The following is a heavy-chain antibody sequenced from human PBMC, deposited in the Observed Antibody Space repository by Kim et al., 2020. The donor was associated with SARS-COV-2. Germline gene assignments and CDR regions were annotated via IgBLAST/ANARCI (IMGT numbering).Heavy chain of an antibody. J-gene: IGHJ4*02. D-gene: IGHD3-22*01. CDR3: AKDSYYDSSGYPQY. V-gene: IGHV3-30*02. Sequence: ADSVKGRFTISRDNSKNTLYLQMNSLRAEDTAVYYCAKDSYYDSSGYPQYWGQGTLVTVSS.